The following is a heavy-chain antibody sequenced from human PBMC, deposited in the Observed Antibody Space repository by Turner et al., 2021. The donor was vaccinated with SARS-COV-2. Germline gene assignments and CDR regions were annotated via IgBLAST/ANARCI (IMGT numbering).Heavy chain of an antibody. J-gene: IGHJ4*02. CDR3: AREGHTAMVVFFDY. V-gene: IGHV3-74*01. Sequence: ELQLVESGGGLVQPGGSLRLSCAASGFTFSIYWRHWVRQAPGKGLVWVSRINSDGSSTSYADSVKVRFTISRDNAKNTLYLQMNSLRAEDTAVYYCAREGHTAMVVFFDYWGQGTLVTVSS. CDR1: GFTFSIYW. CDR2: INSDGSST. D-gene: IGHD5-18*01.